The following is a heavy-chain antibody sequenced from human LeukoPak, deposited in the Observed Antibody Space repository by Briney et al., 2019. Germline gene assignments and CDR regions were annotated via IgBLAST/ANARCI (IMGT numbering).Heavy chain of an antibody. CDR2: ISTSGSGI. Sequence: GGSLRLSCAASGFTFSSYSLNWVRQAPGKGLEWVSYISTSGSGISYADSVKGRFTISRDNAKNSLYLQVNSLRAEDTAVYYCARDTAYSFDYWGQGTLVTVSS. V-gene: IGHV3-48*01. D-gene: IGHD4-11*01. J-gene: IGHJ4*02. CDR1: GFTFSSYS. CDR3: ARDTAYSFDY.